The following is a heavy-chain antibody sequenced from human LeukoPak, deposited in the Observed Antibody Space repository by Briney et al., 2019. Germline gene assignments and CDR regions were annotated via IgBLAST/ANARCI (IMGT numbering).Heavy chain of an antibody. J-gene: IGHJ4*02. CDR3: ASYGYSYGWVFDY. V-gene: IGHV3-53*04. CDR2: IYSGGST. CDR1: GFTVSSNY. Sequence: GGSLRLSCAASGFTVSSNYMSWVRQAPGKGLEWVSVIYSGGSTYYADSVKGRFTISRHNSKNTLYHQMNSLRAEDTAVYYCASYGYSYGWVFDYWGQGTLVTVSS. D-gene: IGHD5-18*01.